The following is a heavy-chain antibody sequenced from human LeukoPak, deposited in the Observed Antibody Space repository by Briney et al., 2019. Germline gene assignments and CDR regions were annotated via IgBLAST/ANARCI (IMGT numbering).Heavy chain of an antibody. D-gene: IGHD2-2*01. J-gene: IGHJ4*02. CDR3: ARLSMFVVVPAAKSYYFDY. CDR2: IYPSDSDT. V-gene: IGHV5-51*01. CDR1: GYSFTSYW. Sequence: GESLKISCKGSGYSFTSYWIGWVRQMPGKGLEWMGIIYPSDSDTRYSPSFQGQVTISADKSISTAYLQWSSLKASDTAMYFCARLSMFVVVPAAKSYYFDYWGQGTLVTVSS.